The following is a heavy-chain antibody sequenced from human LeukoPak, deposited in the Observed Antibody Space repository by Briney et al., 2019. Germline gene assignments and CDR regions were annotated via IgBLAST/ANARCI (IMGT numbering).Heavy chain of an antibody. CDR3: VRHQDY. CDR2: ISGSGGST. D-gene: IGHD4-23*01. V-gene: IGHV3-23*01. Sequence: GGSLTLSCAASGFTFSSYAMSWARQAPERGLEWVSAISGSGGSTSYADSVKGLHHIPRHHSKNTLYLQIHTLRAEDTAVYYWVRHQDYWGQGPLVSVSS. CDR1: GFTFSSYA. J-gene: IGHJ4*02.